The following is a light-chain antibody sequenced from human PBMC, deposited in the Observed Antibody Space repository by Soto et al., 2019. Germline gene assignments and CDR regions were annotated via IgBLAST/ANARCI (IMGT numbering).Light chain of an antibody. V-gene: IGKV3-20*01. Sequence: ESVLTQSPGTLSLSPGERATLSCRASQSVTNRYFAWYQQRPGQAPRLLIYGISNRATVIPDRFSGSGSGTDFTLTISRLEPEDFVVYYCQQYSSLPHTFGQGTKLEVK. J-gene: IGKJ2*01. CDR2: GIS. CDR1: QSVTNRY. CDR3: QQYSSLPHT.